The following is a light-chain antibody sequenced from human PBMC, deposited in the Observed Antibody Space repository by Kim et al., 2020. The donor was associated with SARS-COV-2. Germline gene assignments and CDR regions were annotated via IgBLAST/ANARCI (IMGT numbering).Light chain of an antibody. CDR1: SNNVGPQG. CDR2: NNT. CDR3: SSWDTSLRVWM. V-gene: IGLV10-54*01. Sequence: QTATLTCTGNSNNVGPQGATWLQQHQGHPPKLLSYNNTNRPSGISERLSASRSGNTASLTISGLQPEDEADYYCSSWDTSLRVWMFGGGTQLTVL. J-gene: IGLJ3*02.